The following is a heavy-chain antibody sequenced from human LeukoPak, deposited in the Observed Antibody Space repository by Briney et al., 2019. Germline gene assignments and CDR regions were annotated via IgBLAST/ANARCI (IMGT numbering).Heavy chain of an antibody. V-gene: IGHV1-18*01. CDR2: ISAYNGNT. CDR1: GYTFTSYA. CDR3: ARGGGGVTRNHWFDP. D-gene: IGHD4-11*01. Sequence: ASVKVSCKASGYTFTSYAISWVRQAPGQGLEWMGWISAYNGNTNYAQNFQGRVTMTTDTSTTTAYMELRSLRSDDTAVYYCARGGGGVTRNHWFDPWGQGTLVTVSS. J-gene: IGHJ5*02.